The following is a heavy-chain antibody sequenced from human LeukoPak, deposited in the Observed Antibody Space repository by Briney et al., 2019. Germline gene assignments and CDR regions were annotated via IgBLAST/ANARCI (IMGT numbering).Heavy chain of an antibody. CDR2: IYYSGST. CDR1: GGCLSSGGYY. J-gene: IGHJ6*02. Sequence: SQTLSLTCTVSGGCLSSGGYYWSWIRQHPGKGLEWIGYIYYSGSTYYNPSLKSRVTISVDTSKNQFALKLSSVTAADTAVYYCARDRQSGYSISYYYYVMDVWGQGTTVTVSS. D-gene: IGHD3-3*01. CDR3: ARDRQSGYSISYYYYVMDV. V-gene: IGHV4-31*03.